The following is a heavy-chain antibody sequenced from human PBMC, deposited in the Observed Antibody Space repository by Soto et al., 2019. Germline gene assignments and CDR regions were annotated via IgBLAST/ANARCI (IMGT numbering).Heavy chain of an antibody. D-gene: IGHD2-8*01. CDR2: ISSSSSTI. V-gene: IGHV3-48*02. CDR1: GFTFSSYS. J-gene: IGHJ6*02. CDR3: ARKGGYCTNGVCYQTYYYYYGMDV. Sequence: EVQLVESGGGLVQPGGSLRLSCAASGFTFSSYSMNWVRQAPGKGLEWVSYISSSSSTIYYADSVKGRFTISRDNAKNSLYLQMNSLRDEDTAVYYCARKGGYCTNGVCYQTYYYYYGMDVWGQGTTVTVSS.